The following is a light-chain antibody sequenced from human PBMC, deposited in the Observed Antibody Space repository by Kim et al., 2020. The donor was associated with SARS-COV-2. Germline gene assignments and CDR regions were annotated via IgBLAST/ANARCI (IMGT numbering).Light chain of an antibody. CDR2: AAS. Sequence: ASVGDRVSITCRASQTIYNFLNWYQQKAGKAPKLLIYAASNLQSGVPSRFSGSGSGTDFTLTIDSLQPEDFASYYCQQSFGTPRSFGGGTKVDIK. CDR3: QQSFGTPRS. J-gene: IGKJ4*01. CDR1: QTIYNF. V-gene: IGKV1-39*01.